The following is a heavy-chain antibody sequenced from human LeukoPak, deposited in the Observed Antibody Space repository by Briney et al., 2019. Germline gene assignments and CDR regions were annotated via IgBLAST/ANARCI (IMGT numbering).Heavy chain of an antibody. CDR2: INPNSGGT. CDR3: ASRYDDFWSGSLDY. V-gene: IGHV1-2*02. D-gene: IGHD3-3*01. J-gene: IGHJ4*02. Sequence: ASVKVSCKAPGYTFTGYYMHWVRQAPGQGLEWMGWINPNSGGTNYAQKFQGRVTMTRDTSISTAYMELSRLRSDDTAVYYCASRYDDFWSGSLDYWGQGTLVTVSS. CDR1: GYTFTGYY.